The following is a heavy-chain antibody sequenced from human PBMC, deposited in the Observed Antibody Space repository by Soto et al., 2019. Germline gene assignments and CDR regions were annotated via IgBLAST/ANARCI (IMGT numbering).Heavy chain of an antibody. Sequence: QVQLQESGPGLVKPSGTLSLTCAVSSGSISSSNWWSWVRQPPGKGLEWIGEIYHSVSTNYNPSLKRRVTISVDKSKNQFSLKLSSVTAADTAVYYCARSSSWFLTAFDIWGQGTMVTVSS. CDR2: IYHSVST. J-gene: IGHJ3*02. CDR3: ARSSSWFLTAFDI. V-gene: IGHV4-4*02. CDR1: SGSISSSNW. D-gene: IGHD6-13*01.